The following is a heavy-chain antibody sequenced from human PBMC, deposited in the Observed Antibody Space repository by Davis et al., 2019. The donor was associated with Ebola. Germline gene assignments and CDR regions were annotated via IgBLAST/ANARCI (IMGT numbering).Heavy chain of an antibody. CDR3: AKEESASRPNYYFYSGMDA. J-gene: IGHJ6*02. CDR2: VGNSVDEI. Sequence: GESLKISCEASGFIFSDYEMNWVRQTPGKGLEWIAFVGNSVDEIHYADSVKGRFTASRDNSKNSLYLQVTSLRTEDTALYYCAKEESASRPNYYFYSGMDAWGQGTAVTVSS. V-gene: IGHV3-43*02. D-gene: IGHD6-13*01. CDR1: GFIFSDYE.